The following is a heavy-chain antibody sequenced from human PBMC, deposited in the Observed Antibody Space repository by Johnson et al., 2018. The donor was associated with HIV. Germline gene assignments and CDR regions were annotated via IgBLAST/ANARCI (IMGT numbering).Heavy chain of an antibody. D-gene: IGHD3-9*01. J-gene: IGHJ3*02. CDR1: GFTFSSYA. CDR2: ISYDGSNK. CDR3: ARVLRGRWTYYDILTGSTHADHDAFDI. V-gene: IGHV3-30-3*01. Sequence: QVQLVDSGGGVVQPGRSMRLSCAASGFTFSSYAMHWVRQAPGKGLEWVAVISYDGSNKYYADSVKGRFTTSRDNSKNTLYLQMNSLRAEDTAVYYCARVLRGRWTYYDILTGSTHADHDAFDIWGQGTMVTVSS.